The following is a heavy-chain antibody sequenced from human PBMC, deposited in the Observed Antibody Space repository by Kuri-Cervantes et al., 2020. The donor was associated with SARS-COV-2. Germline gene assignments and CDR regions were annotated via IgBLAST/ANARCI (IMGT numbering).Heavy chain of an antibody. Sequence: GESLKISCVASGFSFSSYGMHWVRQTPGKGLEWVSGINWNGGSTGYADSVKGRFTISRDNAKNSLYLQMNSLRAEDTALYYCARSRYCSSTSCPGGDYWGQGTLVTVSS. D-gene: IGHD2-2*01. CDR1: GFSFSSYG. V-gene: IGHV3-20*04. J-gene: IGHJ4*02. CDR3: ARSRYCSSTSCPGGDY. CDR2: INWNGGST.